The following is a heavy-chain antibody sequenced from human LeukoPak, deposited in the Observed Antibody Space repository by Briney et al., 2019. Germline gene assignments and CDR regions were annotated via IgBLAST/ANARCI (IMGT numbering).Heavy chain of an antibody. CDR3: ARRADPLTGYSFDY. CDR1: GYTFTSYW. Sequence: KLGESLKISCKGSGYTFTSYWIGWVRQMPGKGLEWMGIIYPGDSDTRYSPSVQGQVTISADKSISTAYLQWSSLKASDTALYYCARRADPLTGYSFDYWGQGTLVTVSS. V-gene: IGHV5-51*01. J-gene: IGHJ4*02. D-gene: IGHD3-9*01. CDR2: IYPGDSDT.